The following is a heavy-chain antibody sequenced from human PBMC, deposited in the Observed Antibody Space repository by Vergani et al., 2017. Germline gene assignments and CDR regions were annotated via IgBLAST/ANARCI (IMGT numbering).Heavy chain of an antibody. Sequence: QVQLVESGGGVAQPGRSLRLSCAASGFTFSSYGMHWVRQAPGKGLEWVAVIWYDGSNKYYADSVKGRFTISRDNSKNTLYLQMNSLRAEDTAVYYCARDGGNSGGAFDIWGQGTMVTVSS. D-gene: IGHD4-23*01. CDR1: GFTFSSYG. V-gene: IGHV3-33*01. CDR3: ARDGGNSGGAFDI. CDR2: IWYDGSNK. J-gene: IGHJ3*02.